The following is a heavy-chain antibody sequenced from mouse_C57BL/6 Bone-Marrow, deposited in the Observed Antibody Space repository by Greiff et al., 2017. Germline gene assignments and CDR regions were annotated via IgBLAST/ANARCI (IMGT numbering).Heavy chain of an antibody. CDR3: ARRGLITTVVASYYYAMDY. CDR1: GYTFTSYW. D-gene: IGHD1-1*01. V-gene: IGHV1-64*01. CDR2: IHPNSGST. Sequence: QVQLQQPGAELVKPGASVKLSCKASGYTFTSYWMHWVKQRPGQGLEWIGMIHPNSGSTNYNEKFKSKATLTVDKSSSTAYMQRSSLTSEDSAVYYCARRGLITTVVASYYYAMDYWGQGTSVTVSS. J-gene: IGHJ4*01.